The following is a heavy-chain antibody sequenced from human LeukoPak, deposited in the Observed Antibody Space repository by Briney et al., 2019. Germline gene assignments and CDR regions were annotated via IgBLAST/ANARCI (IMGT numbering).Heavy chain of an antibody. V-gene: IGHV1-3*01. Sequence: GASVKVSCKASGGTFSSYAISWVRQAPGQGLEWMGWVNAGNGNTKYSQKFQGRVTITRDTSASTAYMELSSLRSEDTAVYYCARGSMAEGEVGYWGQGTLVTVSS. CDR3: ARGSMAEGEVGY. D-gene: IGHD5-24*01. CDR1: GGTFSSYA. CDR2: VNAGNGNT. J-gene: IGHJ4*02.